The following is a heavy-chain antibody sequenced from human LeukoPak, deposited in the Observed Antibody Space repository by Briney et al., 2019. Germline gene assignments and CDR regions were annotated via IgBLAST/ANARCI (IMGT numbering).Heavy chain of an antibody. CDR2: INHSGST. CDR1: GVSFSGYY. J-gene: IGHJ4*02. CDR3: ARGLVGDILTGYYLDY. D-gene: IGHD3-9*01. Sequence: SETLSLTCAVYGVSFSGYYWSWIRQPPGKGLEWIGEINHSGSTNYNPSLKSRVTISVDPSKNQFALKLSSVTAADTAVYYCARGLVGDILTGYYLDYWGQGTLVTVSS. V-gene: IGHV4-34*01.